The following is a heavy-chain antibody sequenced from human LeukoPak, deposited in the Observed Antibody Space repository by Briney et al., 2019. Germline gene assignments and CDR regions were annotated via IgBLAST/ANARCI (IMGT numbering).Heavy chain of an antibody. Sequence: GGSLRLSCVASGFTFGNYYMSWVRQAPGKGLEWVANIKQDGTEKYYADSVKGRFTISRDNAKNSLYLQMNGLRTEDTAVYFCVRERMGSRKWYFDLWGRGTLVTVSS. D-gene: IGHD1-14*01. CDR3: VRERMGSRKWYFDL. J-gene: IGHJ2*01. V-gene: IGHV3-7*01. CDR2: IKQDGTEK. CDR1: GFTFGNYY.